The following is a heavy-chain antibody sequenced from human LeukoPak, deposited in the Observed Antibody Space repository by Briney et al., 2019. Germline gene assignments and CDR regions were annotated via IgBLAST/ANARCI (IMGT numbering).Heavy chain of an antibody. D-gene: IGHD2-8*01. Sequence: PGGSLRLSCAASGFTFSDFYMSWIRQAPGKGLEWISSISGSGPLIYYADSLKDRFTISRDNAKNSLYLQIESLRDDDTAVYHCALGTINKDYYFGMDVWGQGTTVTISS. CDR1: GFTFSDFY. CDR3: ALGTINKDYYFGMDV. V-gene: IGHV3-11*01. J-gene: IGHJ6*02. CDR2: ISGSGPLI.